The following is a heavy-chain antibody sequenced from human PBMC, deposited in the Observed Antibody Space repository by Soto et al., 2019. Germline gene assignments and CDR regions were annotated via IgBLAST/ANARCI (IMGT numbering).Heavy chain of an antibody. CDR2: ISGSGGST. CDR1: GFTFSSYA. CDR3: AKLLRFLEWSPIDY. J-gene: IGHJ4*02. V-gene: IGHV3-23*01. Sequence: EVQLLESAGGLVQPGGSLRLSCAASGFTFSSYAMSWVRQAPGKGLEWVSAISGSGGSTYYADSVKGRFTISRDNSKNTLYLQMNSLRAEDTAVYYCAKLLRFLEWSPIDYWGQGTLVTVSS. D-gene: IGHD3-3*01.